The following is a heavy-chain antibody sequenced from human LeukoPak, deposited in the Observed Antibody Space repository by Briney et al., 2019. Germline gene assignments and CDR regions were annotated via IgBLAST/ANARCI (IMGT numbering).Heavy chain of an antibody. J-gene: IGHJ4*02. CDR1: GFTFSSYG. D-gene: IGHD3-22*01. CDR3: AKDSYYYDSSGLSLYYFDY. Sequence: GGSLRLSCAASGFTFSSYGMHWVRQAPGKGLEWVAVISYDGSNKYYADSVKGRFTISRDNSKNTLYLQMNSLRAEDTAVYYCAKDSYYYDSSGLSLYYFDYWGQGTLVTVSS. V-gene: IGHV3-30*18. CDR2: ISYDGSNK.